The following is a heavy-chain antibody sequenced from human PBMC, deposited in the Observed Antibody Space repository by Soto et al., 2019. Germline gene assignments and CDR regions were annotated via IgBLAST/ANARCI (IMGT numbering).Heavy chain of an antibody. V-gene: IGHV4-59*08. D-gene: IGHD4-17*01. CDR3: ARGGGDYPWFDL. CDR1: GGSMNFYY. CDR2: IYYNGNT. Sequence: SETLSLTCSVSGGSMNFYYWSWIRQPPGKGLDWIGDIYYNGNTNYSPSLKSRVTISVDTSQNQISLTLSSVTAADTAVYYCARGGGDYPWFDLWGQGTLVTVSS. J-gene: IGHJ5*02.